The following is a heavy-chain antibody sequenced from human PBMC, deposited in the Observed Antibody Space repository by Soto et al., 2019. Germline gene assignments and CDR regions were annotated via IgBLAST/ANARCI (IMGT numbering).Heavy chain of an antibody. Sequence: PGGSLRLSCTASGFTFGDYAMSWFRQAPGKGLEWVGFIRSKAYGGTTEYAASVKGRFTISRDDSKSIAYLQMNSLKTEDTAVYYCTRSHSYGYYYYYGMDVWGQGTTVTSP. CDR1: GFTFGDYA. CDR2: IRSKAYGGTT. CDR3: TRSHSYGYYYYYGMDV. J-gene: IGHJ6*02. D-gene: IGHD5-18*01. V-gene: IGHV3-49*03.